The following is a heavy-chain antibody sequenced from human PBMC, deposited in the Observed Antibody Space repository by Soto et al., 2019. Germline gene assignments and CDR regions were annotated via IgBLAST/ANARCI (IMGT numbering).Heavy chain of an antibody. D-gene: IGHD2-2*02. V-gene: IGHV3-11*01. J-gene: IGHJ4*02. CDR1: GFTFSDYY. CDR2: ISSSGSTI. CDR3: ARDCSSTSCYTTGGFDY. Sequence: QVQLVESGGGLVKPGGSPRLSCAASGFTFSDYYMSWIRQAPGKGLEWVSYISSSGSTIYYADSVKGRFTISRDNAKNSLYLQMNSLRAEDTAVYYCARDCSSTSCYTTGGFDYWGQGTLVTVSS.